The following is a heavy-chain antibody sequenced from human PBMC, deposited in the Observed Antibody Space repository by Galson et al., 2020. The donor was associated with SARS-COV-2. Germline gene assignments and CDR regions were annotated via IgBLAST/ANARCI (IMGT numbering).Heavy chain of an antibody. CDR2: IYYSGST. V-gene: IGHV4-31*03. Sequence: SEPLSITCTVSGGSISSGGYYWSWIRQHPGKGLEWIGYIYYSGSTYYNPSLKSRVTISVDTSKNQFSLKLSSVTAADTAVYYCARDRNCSGGSCSYFDYWGQGTLVTVSS. CDR3: ARDRNCSGGSCSYFDY. CDR1: GGSISSGGYY. D-gene: IGHD2-15*01. J-gene: IGHJ4*02.